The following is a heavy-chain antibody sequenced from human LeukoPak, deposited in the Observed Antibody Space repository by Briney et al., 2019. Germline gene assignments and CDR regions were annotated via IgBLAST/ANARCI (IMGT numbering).Heavy chain of an antibody. CDR1: GGSISSSSYY. CDR3: ARKIDYSSSPFDY. J-gene: IGHJ4*02. CDR2: IYSSGST. Sequence: SETLSLTCTVSGGSISSSSYYWGWIRQPPGKGLEWISNIYSSGSTYNNPSLKSRVTISVDTSKNQFSLKLSSVTAADTAVYYCARKIDYSSSPFDYWGQGTLVTVSS. D-gene: IGHD6-6*01. V-gene: IGHV4-39*01.